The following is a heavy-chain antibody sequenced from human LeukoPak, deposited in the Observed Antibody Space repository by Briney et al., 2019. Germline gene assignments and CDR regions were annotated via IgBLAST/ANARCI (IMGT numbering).Heavy chain of an antibody. V-gene: IGHV3-48*03. CDR1: GLTFSSYE. CDR2: ISSSGSTI. J-gene: IGHJ5*02. Sequence: GGSLRLSCAASGLTFSSYEMNWVRQAPGKGLEWVSYISSSGSTIYYADSVKGRFTISRDNAKNSLYLQMNSLRAEDTAVYYCARLTENWFDPWGQGTLVTVSS. D-gene: IGHD1-20*01. CDR3: ARLTENWFDP.